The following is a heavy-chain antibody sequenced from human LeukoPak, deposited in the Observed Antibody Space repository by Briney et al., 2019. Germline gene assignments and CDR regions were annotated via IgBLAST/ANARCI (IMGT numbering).Heavy chain of an antibody. CDR1: GFTFSSYA. J-gene: IGHJ6*04. CDR2: ISYDGSNK. D-gene: IGHD2-2*01. V-gene: IGHV3-30*01. Sequence: GRSLRLSCAASGFTFSSYAMHWVRQAPGKVLEWVAVISYDGSNKYYADSVKGRFTISRDNSKSTLYLQMNSLRAEDTAVYYCARASSTSKMDVWGKGTTVTVSS. CDR3: ARASSTSKMDV.